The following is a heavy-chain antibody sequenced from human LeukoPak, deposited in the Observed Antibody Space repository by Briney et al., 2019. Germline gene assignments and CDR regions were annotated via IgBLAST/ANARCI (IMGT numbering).Heavy chain of an antibody. Sequence: SQTLSLTCTVSGGSISSGSYYWSWIRQPDGKGLEWIGRIFASGSTSYNPSLKSRVIISVDMSKNQFSLKLRSVTAAHTAVYSCGRDLYHHYSGSYYPYKYFDPWGQGTLVTVSS. D-gene: IGHD3-10*01. J-gene: IGHJ5*02. CDR3: GRDLYHHYSGSYYPYKYFDP. CDR2: IFASGST. CDR1: GGSISSGSYY. V-gene: IGHV4-61*02.